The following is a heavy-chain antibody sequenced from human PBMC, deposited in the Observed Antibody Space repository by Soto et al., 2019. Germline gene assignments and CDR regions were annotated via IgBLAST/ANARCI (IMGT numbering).Heavy chain of an antibody. CDR2: IRGDGGQT. J-gene: IGHJ4*02. CDR1: GFTFSSYG. D-gene: IGHD3-9*01. Sequence: GGSLRLSCTASGFTFSSYGMGWVRQAPGKGLQWVSTIRGDGGQTHFTDSVKGRFSISRDNSKNTVYLQMDSLRAEDTAMYFCARDVGLDSDDFFAYWGQGTQVTVPQ. V-gene: IGHV3-23*01. CDR3: ARDVGLDSDDFFAY.